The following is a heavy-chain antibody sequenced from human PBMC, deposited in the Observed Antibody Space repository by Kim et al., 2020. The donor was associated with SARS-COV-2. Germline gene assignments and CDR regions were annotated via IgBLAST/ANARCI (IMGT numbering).Heavy chain of an antibody. CDR1: GGSVSSGSYY. CDR2: IYYSGST. V-gene: IGHV4-61*01. D-gene: IGHD3-9*01. CDR3: ARSPAEGLRYFDWSPRGMYNWFDP. Sequence: SETLSLTCTVSGGSVSSGSYYWSWIRQPPGKGLEWIGYIYYSGSTNYNPSLKSRVTISVDTSKNQFSLKLSSVTAADTAVYYCARSPAEGLRYFDWSPRGMYNWFDPWGQGTLVTVSS. J-gene: IGHJ5*02.